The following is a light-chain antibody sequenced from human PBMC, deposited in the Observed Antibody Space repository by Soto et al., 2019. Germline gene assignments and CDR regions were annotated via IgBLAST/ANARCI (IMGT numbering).Light chain of an antibody. V-gene: IGKV1-39*01. CDR2: AAS. CDR1: QSITNY. CDR3: QQSYSRPLT. Sequence: DIQMTQSPSSLSASVGDRVTITCRASQSITNYLNWYQQKVGKAPQLLIYAASTSQSGVPSRFSGIGSGTDFTLTINNLQPEDFATYYCQQSYSRPLTFGGGTKVE. J-gene: IGKJ4*01.